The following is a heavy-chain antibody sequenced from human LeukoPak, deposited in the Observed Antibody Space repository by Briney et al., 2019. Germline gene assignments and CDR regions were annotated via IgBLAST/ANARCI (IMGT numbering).Heavy chain of an antibody. CDR3: AKDRHAPGRYCSSTICFPFDP. Sequence: GGSLRLSCAASGFTFSSYEMNWVRQAPGKGLEWVSGISGSGSSTYYADSVKGRFTVSRDNSKSTLYLQMNSLRAEDTAVYYCAKDRHAPGRYCSSTICFPFDPWGQGTLVTVSS. CDR1: GFTFSSYE. V-gene: IGHV3-23*01. CDR2: ISGSGSST. D-gene: IGHD2-2*01. J-gene: IGHJ5*02.